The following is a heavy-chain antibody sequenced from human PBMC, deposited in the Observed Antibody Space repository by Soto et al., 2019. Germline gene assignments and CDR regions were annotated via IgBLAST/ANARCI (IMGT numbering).Heavy chain of an antibody. CDR2: IWYDGSNK. D-gene: IGHD6-13*01. J-gene: IGHJ4*02. CDR1: GFTFSSYG. V-gene: IGHV3-33*01. CDR3: VGAAGPDFDY. Sequence: GGSLRLSCAASGFTFSSYGMHWVRQAPGKGLEWVAVIWYDGSNKYYADSVKGRFTISRDNSKNTLYLQMNSLRAEDTAVYYCVGAAGPDFDYWGQGTLVTVSS.